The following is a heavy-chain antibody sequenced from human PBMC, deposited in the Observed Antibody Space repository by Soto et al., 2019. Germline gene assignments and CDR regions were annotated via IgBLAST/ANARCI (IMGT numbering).Heavy chain of an antibody. D-gene: IGHD5-12*01. V-gene: IGHV4-39*01. CDR1: GDSINSSDYH. J-gene: IGHJ4*02. CDR2: VYYLGGT. CDR3: ARLYLALDY. Sequence: QVQLQESGPGLVKPSETLSLICTVSGDSINSSDYHWGWIRQPPGKGLAWIGSVYYLGGTHSNPSLMSRVTISVDTPGSQFTLMLRSVTAADTSVYYCARLYLALDYWGQGSLVTVSS.